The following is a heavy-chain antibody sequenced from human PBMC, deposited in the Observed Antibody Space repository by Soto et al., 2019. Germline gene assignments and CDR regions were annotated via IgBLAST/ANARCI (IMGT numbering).Heavy chain of an antibody. V-gene: IGHV4-34*01. Sequence: SETLSLTGAVYGGSFSGYDCSWIRQPPWKGLEWIGEINHSGSTNYNPSLKSRVTISVDTSKNQLYLKLSSVTAAGTAVYYCASVPRPGVVITRGYYYYGMDVGGQGTKVTVS. CDR2: INHSGST. CDR3: ASVPRPGVVITRGYYYYGMDV. CDR1: GGSFSGYD. J-gene: IGHJ6*02. D-gene: IGHD3-22*01.